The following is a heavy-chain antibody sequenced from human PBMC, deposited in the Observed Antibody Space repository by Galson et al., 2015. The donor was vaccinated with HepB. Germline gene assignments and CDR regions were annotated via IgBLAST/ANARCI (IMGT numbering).Heavy chain of an antibody. J-gene: IGHJ4*02. CDR3: ARDGGAVAGDSYFDY. CDR1: GFTFSSYA. D-gene: IGHD6-19*01. V-gene: IGHV3-30*04. Sequence: SLRLSCAASGFTFSSYAMHWVRQAPGKGLEWVAVISYDGSNKYYADSVKGRFTISRDNSKNTLYLQMNSLRAEDTAVYYCARDGGAVAGDSYFDYWGQGTLVTVSS. CDR2: ISYDGSNK.